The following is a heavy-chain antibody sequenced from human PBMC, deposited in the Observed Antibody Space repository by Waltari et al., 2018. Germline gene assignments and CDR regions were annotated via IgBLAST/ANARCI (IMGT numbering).Heavy chain of an antibody. Sequence: QVQLQELGPGLVKPSETLSLTCTVSGCSISSYYWSWIRQPPGNGLEWIGYIYYSGSTNYNPSLKSRVTISVDTSKNQFSLKLSSVTAADTAVYYCARDEGDCSGGSCYPYNWFDPWGQGTLVTVSS. V-gene: IGHV4-59*01. J-gene: IGHJ5*02. CDR1: GCSISSYY. CDR2: IYYSGST. D-gene: IGHD2-15*01. CDR3: ARDEGDCSGGSCYPYNWFDP.